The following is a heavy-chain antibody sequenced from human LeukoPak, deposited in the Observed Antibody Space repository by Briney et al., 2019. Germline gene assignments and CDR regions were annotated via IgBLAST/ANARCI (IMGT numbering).Heavy chain of an antibody. CDR2: IYYSGST. CDR3: ARVTGYRIEDYFDY. J-gene: IGHJ4*02. CDR1: GYSISSGYY. V-gene: IGHV4-38-2*02. D-gene: IGHD6-13*01. Sequence: SETLSLTCTVSGYSISSGYYWGWIRQPPGKGLEWIGYIYYSGSTNYNPSLKSRVTISVETSKNEFSLKLRSVTAADTAVYYCARVTGYRIEDYFDYWGQGTLVTVSS.